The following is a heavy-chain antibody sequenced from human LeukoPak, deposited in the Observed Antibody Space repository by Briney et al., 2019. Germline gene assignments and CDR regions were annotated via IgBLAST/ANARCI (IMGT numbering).Heavy chain of an antibody. CDR1: GGSFSGYY. CDR2: IYYSGST. J-gene: IGHJ6*03. V-gene: IGHV4-59*01. Sequence: SETLSLTCAVYGGSFSGYYWSWIRQPPGKGLEWIGYIYYSGSTNYNPSLKSRVTISVDTSKNQFSLKLSSVTAADTAVYYCARTNCSSTSCYYYYYYVDVWGKGTTVTVSS. CDR3: ARTNCSSTSCYYYYYYVDV. D-gene: IGHD2-2*01.